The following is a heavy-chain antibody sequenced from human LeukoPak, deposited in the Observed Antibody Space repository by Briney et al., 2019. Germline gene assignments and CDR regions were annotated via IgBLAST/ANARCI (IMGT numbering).Heavy chain of an antibody. CDR1: GGTFSSYS. CDR2: IIVIFGTP. CDR3: ARDVDSSMVTNWFDS. J-gene: IGHJ5*01. D-gene: IGHD5-18*01. V-gene: IGHV1-69*13. Sequence: PGASVKVSCKASGGTFSSYSFSWVRQAPGQGLEWLGGIIVIFGTPSYPQKFHGRVTITADESTSTVYMELSSLRSEDTAMYYCARDVDSSMVTNWFDSWGQGTLVTVSS.